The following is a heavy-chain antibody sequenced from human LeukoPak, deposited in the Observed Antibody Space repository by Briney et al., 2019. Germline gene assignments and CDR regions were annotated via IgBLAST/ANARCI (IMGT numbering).Heavy chain of an antibody. CDR2: ISSSSSYI. V-gene: IGHV3-21*01. CDR1: GFTLSTYS. CDR3: ARAGEYDFWGPDY. J-gene: IGHJ4*02. Sequence: GGSLRLSCAASGFTLSTYSMNWVRQAPGKGLEWVSSISSSSSYIYYADSVKGRFTISRDNAKNSLYLQMNSLRAEDTAVYYCARAGEYDFWGPDYWGQGTLVTVSS. D-gene: IGHD3-3*01.